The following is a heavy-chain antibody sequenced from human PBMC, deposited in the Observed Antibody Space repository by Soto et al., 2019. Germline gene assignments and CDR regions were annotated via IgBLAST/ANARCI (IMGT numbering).Heavy chain of an antibody. CDR3: AREDSIIIPAMSDF. Sequence: LRLSCEVSGFYFNNYGINRVRQAPGKGLEWVSSVSKSDYTYYSDSVKGRFTISRDNAKNSVSLQMNSLRAEDTAVYYCAREDSIIIPAMSDFWGQGTLVTVSS. CDR2: VSKSDYT. J-gene: IGHJ4*02. CDR1: GFYFNNYG. D-gene: IGHD2-2*01. V-gene: IGHV3-21*01.